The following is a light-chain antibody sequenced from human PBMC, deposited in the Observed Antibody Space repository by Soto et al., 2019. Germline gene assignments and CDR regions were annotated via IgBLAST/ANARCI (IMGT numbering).Light chain of an antibody. CDR2: EVS. V-gene: IGLV2-14*01. CDR1: NSDVGGYNY. Sequence: QSVLTQPASVSGSPGQSITISCTGTNSDVGGYNYVSWYQQHPGKAPKLMIYEVSNRPSGVSNRFSGSKSGNTASLTISGLQAEDEADYYCSSYTSSNPLYVFGTGTKLTVL. J-gene: IGLJ1*01. CDR3: SSYTSSNPLYV.